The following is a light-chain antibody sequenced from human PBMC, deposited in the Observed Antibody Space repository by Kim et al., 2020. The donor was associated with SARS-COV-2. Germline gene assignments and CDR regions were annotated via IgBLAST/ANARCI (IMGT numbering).Light chain of an antibody. CDR3: HHLTSSPYYS. Sequence: SPGKRATLSCRASQSMGAGYLTWYQQKTGQAPRLLMYATSIRATDIPDRFSGSESGTDFILTINRLEPEDSAFYYCHHLTSSPYYSFGQGTKLEI. CDR1: QSMGAGY. V-gene: IGKV3-20*01. J-gene: IGKJ2*03. CDR2: ATS.